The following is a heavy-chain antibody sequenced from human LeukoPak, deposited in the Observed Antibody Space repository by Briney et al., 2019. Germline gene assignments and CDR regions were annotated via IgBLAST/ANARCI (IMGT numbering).Heavy chain of an antibody. J-gene: IGHJ4*02. V-gene: IGHV4-59*01. Sequence: SETLSLTCTVSGGSISSYYWSWIRQPPGKGLEWIGYICYSGSTNYNPSLKSRVTISVDTSKNQFSLKLSSVTAADTAVYYCARAVLRFSYYFDYWGQGTLVTVSS. CDR2: ICYSGST. CDR1: GGSISSYY. D-gene: IGHD3-3*01. CDR3: ARAVLRFSYYFDY.